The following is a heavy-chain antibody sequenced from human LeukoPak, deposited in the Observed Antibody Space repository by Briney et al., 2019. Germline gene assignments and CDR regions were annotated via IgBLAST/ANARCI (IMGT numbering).Heavy chain of an antibody. D-gene: IGHD3-22*01. CDR3: ARHSSRGHYYDFDS. CDR2: IIPMLSIT. Sequence: GSSVKVSCKASGVTLITHIISWVRQAPGQGLEWMGRIIPMLSITNYAQKFQGRDTITADKSTNTAYMELTSLTSEDTAVYFCARHSSRGHYYDFDSWGQGTLVTVSS. CDR1: GVTLITHI. V-gene: IGHV1-69*02. J-gene: IGHJ4*02.